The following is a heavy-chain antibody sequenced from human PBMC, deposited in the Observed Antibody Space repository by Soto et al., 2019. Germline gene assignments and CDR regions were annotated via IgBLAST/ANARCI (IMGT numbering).Heavy chain of an antibody. CDR3: AKDYTVAADPSSVILFDY. Sequence: GGSLRLSCAASGFTFNHYAMSWVRQSPGKGLEWVSIIIANGGTFYADSVKGRFTISRDNSKNTVYLQMSSLRVEDTAIYYCAKDYTVAADPSSVILFDYWGQGALVTVSS. CDR2: IIANGGT. J-gene: IGHJ4*02. D-gene: IGHD2-15*01. V-gene: IGHV3-23*01. CDR1: GFTFNHYA.